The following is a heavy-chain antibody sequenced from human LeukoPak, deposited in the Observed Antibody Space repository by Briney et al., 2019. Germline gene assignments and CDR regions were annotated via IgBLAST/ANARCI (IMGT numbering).Heavy chain of an antibody. CDR2: ISYDGSNK. D-gene: IGHD3-10*01. V-gene: IGHV3-30*04. CDR1: GFTFSSYA. J-gene: IGHJ6*03. CDR3: AKDPYGALRGVDVDYYYYYMDV. Sequence: GGSLRLSCAASGFTFSSYAMHWVRQAPGKGLEWVAVISYDGSNKYYADSVKGRFTISRDNSKNTLYLQMNSLRAEDTAVYYCAKDPYGALRGVDVDYYYYYMDVWGKGTTVTVSS.